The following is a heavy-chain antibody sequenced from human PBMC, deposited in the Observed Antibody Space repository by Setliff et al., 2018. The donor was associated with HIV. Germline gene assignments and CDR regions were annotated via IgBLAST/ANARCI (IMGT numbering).Heavy chain of an antibody. V-gene: IGHV3-23*01. CDR3: VKEAYSNTWNYYYYYIDV. J-gene: IGHJ6*03. CDR2: ISGSGGST. D-gene: IGHD6-13*01. Sequence: AGGSLRLSCAASGFTFSSYWMHWVRQAPGKGLEWVSSISGSGGSTYYAESVKGRFTISRDNSKNTLYLQMSSLRVDDTAVYYCVKEAYSNTWNYYYYYIDVWGKGTTVTVSS. CDR1: GFTFSSYW.